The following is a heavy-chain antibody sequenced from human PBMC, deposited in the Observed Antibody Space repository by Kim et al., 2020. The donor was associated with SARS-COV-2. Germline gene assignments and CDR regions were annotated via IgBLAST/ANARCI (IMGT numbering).Heavy chain of an antibody. Sequence: QGRVTITRDTSASTADMELSSLRAEDTAVYYCARQGTMVRGAPLYYFDYWGQGTLVTVSS. CDR3: ARQGTMVRGAPLYYFDY. J-gene: IGHJ4*02. V-gene: IGHV1-3*01. D-gene: IGHD3-10*01.